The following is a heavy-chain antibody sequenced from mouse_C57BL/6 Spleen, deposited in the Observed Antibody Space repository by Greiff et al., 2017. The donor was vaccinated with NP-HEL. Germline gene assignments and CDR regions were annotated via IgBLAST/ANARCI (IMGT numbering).Heavy chain of an antibody. CDR1: GYSITSGYY. V-gene: IGHV3-6*01. D-gene: IGHD1-1*01. Sequence: ESGPGLVKPSQSLSLTCSVTGYSITSGYYWNWIRQFPGNKLEWMGYISYDGSNNYNPSLKNRISITRDTSKNQFFLKLNSVTTEDTATYYCAREETTVGYYFDYWGQGTTLTVSS. CDR3: AREETTVGYYFDY. J-gene: IGHJ2*01. CDR2: ISYDGSN.